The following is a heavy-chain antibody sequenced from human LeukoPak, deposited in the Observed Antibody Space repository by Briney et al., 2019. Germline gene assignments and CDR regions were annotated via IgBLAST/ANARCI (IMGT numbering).Heavy chain of an antibody. J-gene: IGHJ6*03. CDR2: INWNGGST. CDR3: ARERELDGPNYMDV. D-gene: IGHD5-24*01. Sequence: GGSLRLSCAASGFTFDDYGMSWVRQAPGKGLEWVSGINWNGGSTGYAASVKGRFTISRDNAKHSLYLQMNSLRAEDTALYYCARERELDGPNYMDVWGKGTTVTVSS. V-gene: IGHV3-20*04. CDR1: GFTFDDYG.